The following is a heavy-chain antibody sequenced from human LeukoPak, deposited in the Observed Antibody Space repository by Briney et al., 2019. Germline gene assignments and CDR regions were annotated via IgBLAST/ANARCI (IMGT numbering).Heavy chain of an antibody. CDR2: IYPGHSDT. D-gene: IGHD5-12*01. J-gene: IGHJ2*01. CDR1: GYSFTNYW. V-gene: IGHV5-51*01. CDR3: ARTPGSTDYRGYQYWYFDL. Sequence: GESLKISCKGSGYSFTNYWVAWVRQMPGKGLEWMGIIYPGHSDTRYSPSFQGQATISADESITTAYLQWGSLKASDTAVYYCARTPGSTDYRGYQYWYFDLWGRGTLVTVSS.